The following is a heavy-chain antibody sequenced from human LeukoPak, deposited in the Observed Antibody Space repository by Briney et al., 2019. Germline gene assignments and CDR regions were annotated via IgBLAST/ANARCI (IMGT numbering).Heavy chain of an antibody. Sequence: GGSLRLSCAASGFTFSSYGMHWVRQAPGKGLEWVAVISYDGSNKYYADSVKGQFTISRDNSKNTLYLQMNSLRAEDTAVYYCAKNSGGYYGNIDYWGQGTLVTVSS. CDR2: ISYDGSNK. V-gene: IGHV3-30*18. CDR3: AKNSGGYYGNIDY. J-gene: IGHJ4*02. D-gene: IGHD1-26*01. CDR1: GFTFSSYG.